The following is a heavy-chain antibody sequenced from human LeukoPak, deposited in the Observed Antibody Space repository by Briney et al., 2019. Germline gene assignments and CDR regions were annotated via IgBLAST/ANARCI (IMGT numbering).Heavy chain of an antibody. V-gene: IGHV3-23*01. Sequence: GGSLRLSCAASGSTFSSYAMSWVRQAPGKGLEWVSAISGSGGSTYYADSVEGRLTTSRDNSKNTLYLQMNSLRAEDTAVYYCAKDASDYSSSLLWGQGTLVTVSS. J-gene: IGHJ4*02. CDR3: AKDASDYSSSLL. CDR1: GSTFSSYA. CDR2: ISGSGGST. D-gene: IGHD6-13*01.